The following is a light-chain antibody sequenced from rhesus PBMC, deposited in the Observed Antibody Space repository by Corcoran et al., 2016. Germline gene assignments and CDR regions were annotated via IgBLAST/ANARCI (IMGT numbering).Light chain of an antibody. CDR1: ENVNNH. J-gene: IGKJ1*01. CDR3: QHGYGTPRT. CDR2: QAS. Sequence: DIQMTQSPSSLSATVGDRVTITCRASENVNNHLNWYQQKPGKAPKLLIYQASTLQSGVTSRFSGSGSGTDFTFTISSLQPEDVATYYCQHGYGTPRTFGQGTKVEIK. V-gene: IGKV1-74*01.